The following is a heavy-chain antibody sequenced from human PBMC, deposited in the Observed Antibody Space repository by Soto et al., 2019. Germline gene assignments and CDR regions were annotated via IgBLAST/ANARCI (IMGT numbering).Heavy chain of an antibody. CDR1: GFTFSDYG. CDR2: ISYDGSDK. Sequence: QLQLVESGGGVVQPGRSLRLCCAASGFTFSDYGMHWVRQAPGTGLEWVAVISYDGSDKYYADSVKGRFTISRDNSKNRLYLQMNSLRAEDTAVYYCATMERLFDYWGQGTLVTVSS. D-gene: IGHD3-3*01. V-gene: IGHV3-30*03. CDR3: ATMERLFDY. J-gene: IGHJ4*02.